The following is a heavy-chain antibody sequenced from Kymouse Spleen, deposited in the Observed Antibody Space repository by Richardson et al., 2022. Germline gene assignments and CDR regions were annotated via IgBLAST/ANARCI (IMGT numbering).Heavy chain of an antibody. CDR3: AREDDILTGKYFQH. CDR1: GFTFSSYS. D-gene: IGHD3-9*01. J-gene: IGHJ1*01. CDR2: ISSSSSYI. Sequence: EVQLVESGGGLVKPGGSLRLSCAASGFTFSSYSMNWVRQAPGKGLEWVSSISSSSSYIYYADSVKGRFTISRDNAKNSLYLQMNSLRAEDTAVYYCAREDDILTGKYFQHWGQGTLVTVSS. V-gene: IGHV3-21*03.